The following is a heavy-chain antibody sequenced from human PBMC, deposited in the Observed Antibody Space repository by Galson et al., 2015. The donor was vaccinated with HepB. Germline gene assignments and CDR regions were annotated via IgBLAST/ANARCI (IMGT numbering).Heavy chain of an antibody. CDR1: GYTFTSYG. CDR2: ICAYNGNT. D-gene: IGHD3-10*01. J-gene: IGHJ4*02. CDR3: ARVTYYGSGGPGYFDY. Sequence: SVKVSCKASGYTFTSYGISWVRQAPGQGLEWMGWICAYNGNTNYAQKLQGRVTMTTDTSTSTAYMGLRSLRSDDTAVYYCARVTYYGSGGPGYFDYWGQGTLVTVSS. V-gene: IGHV1-18*04.